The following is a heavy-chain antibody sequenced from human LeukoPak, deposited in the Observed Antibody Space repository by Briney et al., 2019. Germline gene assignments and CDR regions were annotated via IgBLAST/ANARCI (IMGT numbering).Heavy chain of an antibody. CDR3: ARARARRGSLDAFDI. CDR2: ISYDGSNK. V-gene: IGHV3-30-3*01. D-gene: IGHD5-12*01. Sequence: GGSLRLSCAASGFTFSSYAMHWVRQAPGKGLEWVAVISYDGSNKYYADSVKGRFTISRDNSKNTLYLQMNSLRAEDTAAYYCARARARRGSLDAFDIWGQGTMVTVSS. J-gene: IGHJ3*02. CDR1: GFTFSSYA.